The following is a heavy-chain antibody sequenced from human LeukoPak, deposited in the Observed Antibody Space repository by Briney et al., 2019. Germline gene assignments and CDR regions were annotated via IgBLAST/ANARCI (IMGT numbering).Heavy chain of an antibody. CDR3: ARDDIVVVPAATLNWFDP. J-gene: IGHJ5*02. Sequence: SETLPLTCPVSGGSISSSSYYWGWIRQPPGKGLEWIGSMYYSGSTYYNPSLKSRVTISVDTSKNQFSLKLSSVTAADTAVYYCARDDIVVVPAATLNWFDPWGQGTLVSVSS. CDR2: MYYSGST. D-gene: IGHD2-2*01. CDR1: GGSISSSSYY. V-gene: IGHV4-39*07.